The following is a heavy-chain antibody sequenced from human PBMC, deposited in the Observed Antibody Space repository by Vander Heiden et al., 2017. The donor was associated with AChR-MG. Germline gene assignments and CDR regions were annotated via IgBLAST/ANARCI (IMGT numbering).Heavy chain of an antibody. D-gene: IGHD6-13*01. V-gene: IGHV1-18*01. CDR2: ISAYNGNT. CDR3: ARVVGGPILDPEPLGNLDY. CDR1: GYTFTSYG. Sequence: QVQLVQSGAEVKKPGASVKVSCKASGYTFTSYGISWVRQAPGQGLGWMGWISAYNGNTNDAQKLQGRVTMTTDTSTSTAYMELRSLRADDTAVYYCARVVGGPILDPEPLGNLDYWGQGTLVTVSS. J-gene: IGHJ4*02.